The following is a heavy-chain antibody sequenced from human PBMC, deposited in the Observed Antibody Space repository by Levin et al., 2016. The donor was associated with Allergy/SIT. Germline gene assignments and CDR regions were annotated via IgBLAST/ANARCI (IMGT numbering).Heavy chain of an antibody. V-gene: IGHV4-59*01. CDR3: ARGTTSYYDFWSGYFNWFDP. CDR2: IYYSGST. D-gene: IGHD3-3*01. J-gene: IGHJ5*02. Sequence: WIRQPPGKGLEWIGYIYYSGSTNYNPSLKSRVTISVDTSKNQFSLKLSSVTAADTAVYYCARGTTSYYDFWSGYFNWFDPWGQGTLVTVSS.